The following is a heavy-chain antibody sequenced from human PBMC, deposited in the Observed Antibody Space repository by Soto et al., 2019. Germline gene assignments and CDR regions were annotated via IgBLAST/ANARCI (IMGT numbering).Heavy chain of an antibody. CDR3: ARATTVDPRIDY. V-gene: IGHV4-59*01. CDR2: IYYSGST. CDR1: SGSIGSYY. J-gene: IGHJ4*02. D-gene: IGHD4-17*01. Sequence: SETLSLTCTISSGSIGSYYWSWIRQPPGKGLEWIGYIYYSGSTNYNPSLKSRVTISIDTSKNQFSLKVSSVTAADTAVYYCARATTVDPRIDYWGQGNMVTVSS.